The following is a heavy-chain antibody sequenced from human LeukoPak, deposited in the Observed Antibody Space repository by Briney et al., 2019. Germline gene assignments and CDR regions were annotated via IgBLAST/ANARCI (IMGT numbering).Heavy chain of an antibody. V-gene: IGHV3-66*01. J-gene: IGHJ3*02. CDR2: IYRDGET. Sequence: PRGSLRLSCAVSGFTVSRTYMSWVRQAPGKGLEWVSIIYRDGETHYADSVKGRFTISRDNSKNTVDLQMNSLRAEDTAMYYCARDWVAGVPFDAFDIWGQGTMVSVSS. CDR1: GFTVSRTY. CDR3: ARDWVAGVPFDAFDI. D-gene: IGHD3-10*01.